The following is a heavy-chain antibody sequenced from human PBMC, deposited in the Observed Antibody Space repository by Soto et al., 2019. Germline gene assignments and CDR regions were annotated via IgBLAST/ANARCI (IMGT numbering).Heavy chain of an antibody. CDR1: GFTFSSSA. D-gene: IGHD2-15*01. Sequence: EVQLVESGGDLVQPGGSLRLSCAASGFTFSSSAMHWVRQAPGKGLEYVSSISSDGGNTYYANAVKGRFTISRDNSTTILYLQMGSLRAEDMAVYYCARRSDGWYAFDIWGQGTMVTVSS. J-gene: IGHJ3*02. CDR2: ISSDGGNT. CDR3: ARRSDGWYAFDI. V-gene: IGHV3-64*01.